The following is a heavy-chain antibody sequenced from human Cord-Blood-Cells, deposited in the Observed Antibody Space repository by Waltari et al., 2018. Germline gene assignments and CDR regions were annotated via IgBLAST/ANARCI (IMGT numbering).Heavy chain of an antibody. D-gene: IGHD6-6*01. CDR3: AKDGGGIAARLLFDY. J-gene: IGHJ4*02. Sequence: QVQLVESGGGVVQPGRSLRLSCAASGFHFSSYGMHWVRPAPGKGLEWVAVISYDGSNKYYADSVKGRFTISRDNSKNTLYLQMNSLRAEDTAVYYCAKDGGGIAARLLFDYWGQGTLVTVSS. CDR2: ISYDGSNK. CDR1: GFHFSSYG. V-gene: IGHV3-30*18.